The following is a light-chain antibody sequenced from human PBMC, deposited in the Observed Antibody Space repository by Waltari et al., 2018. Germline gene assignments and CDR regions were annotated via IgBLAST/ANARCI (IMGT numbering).Light chain of an antibody. CDR1: SSDVGTYNS. Sequence: QSALTQPASVSGSPGQSITISCTGTSSDVGTYNSVSWYQQHPGKGPKPIIYGVNKRSSGVSNRVSGSKSGHTASLTISGLQTEDEADYYCSSYTGWIYVFGSGTKVTVL. J-gene: IGLJ1*01. CDR3: SSYTGWIYV. V-gene: IGLV2-14*02. CDR2: GVN.